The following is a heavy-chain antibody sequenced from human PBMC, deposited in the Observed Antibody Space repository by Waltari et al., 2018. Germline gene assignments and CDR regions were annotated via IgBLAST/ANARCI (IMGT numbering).Heavy chain of an antibody. CDR3: ASCTGGNCYYYGFDV. Sequence: QVQLVESGGGVVQPGGSLRLPCAASGFTSISSGMHWVRQTPGRGLEWVAVISSDGSRKSYADSVKGRFSISRDNSKNSLSLEMNSLRPEDTDVYYCASCTGGNCYYYGFDVWGQGTTVTVSS. D-gene: IGHD2-8*02. J-gene: IGHJ6*02. V-gene: IGHV3-30*03. CDR2: ISSDGSRK. CDR1: GFTSISSG.